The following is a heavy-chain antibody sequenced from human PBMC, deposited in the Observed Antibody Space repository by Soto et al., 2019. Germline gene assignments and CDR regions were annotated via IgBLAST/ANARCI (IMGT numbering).Heavy chain of an antibody. J-gene: IGHJ6*02. CDR2: ISYDGSNK. CDR3: AKDNGGYYYYYYGMDV. Sequence: QVQLVESGGGVVQPGRSLRLSCAASGFTFSSYGMHWVRQAPGKGLEWVAVISYDGSNKYYADSVKGRFTISRDNSKNTLYLQMNSLRAEDTAVYYCAKDNGGYYYYYYGMDVWGQGTTVTVSS. D-gene: IGHD2-15*01. CDR1: GFTFSSYG. V-gene: IGHV3-30*18.